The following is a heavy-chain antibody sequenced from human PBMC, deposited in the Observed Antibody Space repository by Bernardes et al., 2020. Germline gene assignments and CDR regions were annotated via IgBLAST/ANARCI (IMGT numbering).Heavy chain of an antibody. CDR1: GYTFTGYY. CDR2: INPNSGGT. D-gene: IGHD3-16*02. J-gene: IGHJ4*02. CDR3: ARGSMITFGGVIVTD. V-gene: IGHV1-2*04. Sequence: ASVKVSCKASGYTFTGYYMHWVRQAPGQGLEWMGWINPNSGGTNYAQKFQGWVTMTRDTSINTAYMELSRLRSDDTAVYYCARGSMITFGGVIVTDWGQGTLVTVSS.